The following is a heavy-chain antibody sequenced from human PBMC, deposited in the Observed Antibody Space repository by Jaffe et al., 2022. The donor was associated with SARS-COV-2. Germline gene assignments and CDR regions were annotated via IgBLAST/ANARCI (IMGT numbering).Heavy chain of an antibody. J-gene: IGHJ3*01. CDR3: ARIPAFAFDV. CDR2: IKEDGSEK. CDR1: GFTFSGYW. D-gene: IGHD2-2*01. V-gene: IGHV3-7*03. Sequence: EEQLVESGGGLVQPGGSLRLSCAASGFTFSGYWMSWVRQAPGQGLEWLANIKEDGSEKDYVDSVKGRFTISRDNAKNSVFLQMNSLRADDTAVYYCARIPAFAFDVWGQGTVVAVSS.